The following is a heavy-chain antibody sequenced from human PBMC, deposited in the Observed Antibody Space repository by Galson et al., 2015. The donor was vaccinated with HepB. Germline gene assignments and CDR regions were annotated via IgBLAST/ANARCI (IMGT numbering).Heavy chain of an antibody. CDR2: ISSSSSYI. CDR1: GFTFSSYS. D-gene: IGHD5-18*01. CDR3: ARSPGHSYGPYGS. J-gene: IGHJ4*02. V-gene: IGHV3-21*01. Sequence: SLRLSCAASGFTFSSYSMNWVRQAPGKGLEWVSSISSSSSYIYYADSVKGRFTISRDNAKNSLYLQMNSLRAEDTAVYYCARSPGHSYGPYGSWGQGTLVTASS.